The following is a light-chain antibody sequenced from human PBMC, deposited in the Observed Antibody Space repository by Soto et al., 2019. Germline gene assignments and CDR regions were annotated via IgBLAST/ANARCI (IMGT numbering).Light chain of an antibody. Sequence: SYDLTQPPSVSVAPGQTARITCGGNNIGGKSLHWYQQKPGQAPVLVVYDDGDRPSGIPERFSGSNSGNTATLTISRVEAGDEADYYCQVWDNNYDHYVFGTGPKVTVL. CDR1: NIGGKS. J-gene: IGLJ1*01. CDR2: DDG. V-gene: IGLV3-21*02. CDR3: QVWDNNYDHYV.